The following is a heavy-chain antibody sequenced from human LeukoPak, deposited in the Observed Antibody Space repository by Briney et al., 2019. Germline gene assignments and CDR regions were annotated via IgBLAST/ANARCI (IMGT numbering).Heavy chain of an antibody. CDR2: IVPIFGTA. CDR3: ARDSSGYYYDAFDI. CDR1: GGTFSSYA. D-gene: IGHD3-22*01. Sequence: SVKVSCKASGGTFSSYAVSWVRQAPGQGLEWMGGIVPIFGTANYAQKFQGRVTITTDESTSTAYMELSSLRSEDTAVYYCARDSSGYYYDAFDIGGQGTMVTVSS. V-gene: IGHV1-69*05. J-gene: IGHJ3*02.